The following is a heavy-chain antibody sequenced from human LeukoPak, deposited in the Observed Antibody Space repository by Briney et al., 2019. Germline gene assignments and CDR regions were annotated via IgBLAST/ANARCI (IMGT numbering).Heavy chain of an antibody. Sequence: ASVKVSCKASGYTFASNGMSWLRQAPGQGLEWMGWIGAYNGHTKYAQKVQDRVTMTTDASTSTAYMELRSLRSDDTAVYYCARDLPGASTNFDHWGQGTLVTVSS. D-gene: IGHD2-2*01. CDR3: ARDLPGASTNFDH. V-gene: IGHV1-18*01. CDR2: IGAYNGHT. CDR1: GYTFASNG. J-gene: IGHJ4*02.